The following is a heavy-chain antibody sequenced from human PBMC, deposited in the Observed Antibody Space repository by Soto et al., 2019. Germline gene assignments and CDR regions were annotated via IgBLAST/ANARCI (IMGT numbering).Heavy chain of an antibody. CDR1: GGSISSYY. D-gene: IGHD3-16*01. Sequence: SETLSLTCTVSGGSISSYYWSWIRQPPGKGLEWIGYIYYSGSTNYNPSLKSRVTISVDTSKNQFSLKLSSVTAADTAVYYCARGGSMITLDPWGQGTLVTVSS. J-gene: IGHJ5*02. V-gene: IGHV4-59*01. CDR3: ARGGSMITLDP. CDR2: IYYSGST.